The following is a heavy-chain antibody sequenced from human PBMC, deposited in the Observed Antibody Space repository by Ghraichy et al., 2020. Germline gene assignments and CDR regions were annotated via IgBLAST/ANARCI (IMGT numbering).Heavy chain of an antibody. J-gene: IGHJ4*02. D-gene: IGHD6-19*01. Sequence: SETLSLTCAVSGGSLSGYYGSWIRQPPGKGLEWIGEINHSGTTNYSPSLESRVTMSVDTSKNQFSLDLSSVTAADTAVYYCSIVFGSCWYYIADWGQGTLVTVSS. CDR1: GGSLSGYY. CDR3: SIVFGSCWYYIAD. CDR2: INHSGTT. V-gene: IGHV4-34*01.